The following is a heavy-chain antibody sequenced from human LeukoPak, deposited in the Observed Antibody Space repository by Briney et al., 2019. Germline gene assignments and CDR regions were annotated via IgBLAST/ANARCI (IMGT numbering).Heavy chain of an antibody. D-gene: IGHD2-15*01. J-gene: IGHJ4*02. V-gene: IGHV6-1*01. Sequence: SQTLSLTCALSGDSFSSNSVAWNWIRQSPSRGLEWLGRTYYRSKWYNDYAVSVKGRITINPDTSKNQFSLQLNSVTPEDTAVYYCARDHCSGGSCHWRFDYWGQGTLVTVSS. CDR2: TYYRSKWYN. CDR3: ARDHCSGGSCHWRFDY. CDR1: GDSFSSNSVA.